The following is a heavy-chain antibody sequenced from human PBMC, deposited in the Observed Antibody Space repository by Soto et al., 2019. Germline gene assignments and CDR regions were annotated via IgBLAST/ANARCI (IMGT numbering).Heavy chain of an antibody. Sequence: EVQVVESGGGLVQPGGSLRLSCVASGFTVSSNYMTWVRQAPGKGLEWVSVLYSGGGGTTFYADSVKGRFTISRDNSKYTLYLEMNSLRAEDTAVYYCTREFRTSGSRDAFDIWGQGTMVTVSS. CDR3: TREFRTSGSRDAFDI. CDR1: GFTVSSNY. J-gene: IGHJ3*02. D-gene: IGHD1-26*01. CDR2: LYSGGGGTT. V-gene: IGHV3-66*01.